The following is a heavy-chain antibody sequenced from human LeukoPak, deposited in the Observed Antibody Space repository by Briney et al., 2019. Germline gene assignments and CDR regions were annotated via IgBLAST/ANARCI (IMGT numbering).Heavy chain of an antibody. D-gene: IGHD3-10*01. Sequence: SETLSLTCTVSGGSVSSYYWTWIRQAPGRGLEWIGYIYYSGSSNYNPSLRSRVTISVDTSKNQLSLKVNSVSAADTAVYYCARAGAWSADFHKWGQGTLVTVSS. J-gene: IGHJ4*02. CDR3: ARAGAWSADFHK. V-gene: IGHV4-59*02. CDR1: GGSVSSYY. CDR2: IYYSGSS.